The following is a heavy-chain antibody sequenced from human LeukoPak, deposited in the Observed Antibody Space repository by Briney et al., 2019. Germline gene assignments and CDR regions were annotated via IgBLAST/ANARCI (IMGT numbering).Heavy chain of an antibody. D-gene: IGHD2-2*01. CDR3: ARAGYCSSTSCYYYYYYMDV. Sequence: GGSLRLSCAASGFTFSSYWMSWVRQAPGKGLEWVANIKQDGSEKYYVVSVKGRFTISRDNAKNSLYLQMNSLRAEDTAVYYCARAGYCSSTSCYYYYYYMDVWGKGTTVTVSS. CDR2: IKQDGSEK. J-gene: IGHJ6*03. V-gene: IGHV3-7*01. CDR1: GFTFSSYW.